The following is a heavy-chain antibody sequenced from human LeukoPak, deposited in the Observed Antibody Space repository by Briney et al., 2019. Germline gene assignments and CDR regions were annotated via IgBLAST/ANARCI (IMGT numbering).Heavy chain of an antibody. CDR3: ARASGWYAGDAFDI. V-gene: IGHV4-39*07. CDR2: IYYSGST. Sequence: SETLSLTCTVSGGSISSSSYYWGWIRQPPGKGLEWIGSIYYSGSTYYNPSLKSRVTISVDTSKNQFSLKLSSVTAADTAVYYCARASGWYAGDAFDIRGQGTMVTVSS. J-gene: IGHJ3*02. D-gene: IGHD6-19*01. CDR1: GGSISSSSYY.